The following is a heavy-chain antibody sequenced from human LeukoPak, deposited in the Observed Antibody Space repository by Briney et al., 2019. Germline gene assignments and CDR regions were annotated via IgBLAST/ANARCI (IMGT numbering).Heavy chain of an antibody. CDR1: GFTVSSNY. D-gene: IGHD1-26*01. CDR2: IYSGGST. J-gene: IGHJ4*02. Sequence: GGSLRLSCAASGFTVSSNYMSWVRQAPGKGLEWVSVIYSGGSTYYADSVKGRFTISRDNSKNTLYLQMNSLRAEDTAVYYCARDTDAGAISHWGQGTLVTVSS. V-gene: IGHV3-53*01. CDR3: ARDTDAGAISH.